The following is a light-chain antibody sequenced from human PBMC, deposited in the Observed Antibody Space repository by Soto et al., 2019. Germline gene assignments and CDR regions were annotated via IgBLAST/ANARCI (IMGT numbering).Light chain of an antibody. CDR2: DAS. J-gene: IGKJ4*01. CDR3: QQYNSPSLT. CDR1: QSISSW. V-gene: IGKV1-5*01. Sequence: DIPMTQSPSTLSASVGDRVTITCRASQSISSWLAWYQQKPGKAPKLLIYDASSLESGVPSRFSGSGSGPEFTLTISSLQPDDFATYYCQQYNSPSLTFGGGTKVEIK.